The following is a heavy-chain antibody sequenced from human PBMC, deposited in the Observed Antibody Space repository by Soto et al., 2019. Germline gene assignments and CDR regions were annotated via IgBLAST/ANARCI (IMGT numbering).Heavy chain of an antibody. D-gene: IGHD4-4*01. Sequence: QLQLQESGPGLVKPSETLSLTCTVSGGSISSSSYYWGWIRQPPGKGLEWIGSIYYSGSTYYNPSLTSRVTISVDTSKNQFSLKLSSVTAADTAVYYCARQDTVTTRAEPNFDYWGQGTLVTVSS. J-gene: IGHJ4*02. CDR2: IYYSGST. CDR3: ARQDTVTTRAEPNFDY. V-gene: IGHV4-39*01. CDR1: GGSISSSSYY.